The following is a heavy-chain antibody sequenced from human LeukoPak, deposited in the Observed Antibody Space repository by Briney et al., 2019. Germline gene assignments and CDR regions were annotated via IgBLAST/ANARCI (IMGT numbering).Heavy chain of an antibody. J-gene: IGHJ4*02. CDR3: ARMCPTCFDY. CDR2: IKEDGSDK. V-gene: IGHV3-7*01. D-gene: IGHD5/OR15-5a*01. Sequence: PGGSLRLSCAASGFTFSTYWMTWVRQAPGKGLEWVANIKEDGSDKYYEDSVKGRFTISRDNAKNSLFLQMNSLRAEDTAVYYCARMCPTCFDYWGQGTPVTVSS. CDR1: GFTFSTYW.